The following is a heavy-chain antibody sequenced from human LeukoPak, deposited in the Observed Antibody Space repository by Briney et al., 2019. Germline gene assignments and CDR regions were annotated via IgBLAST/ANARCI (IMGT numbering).Heavy chain of an antibody. V-gene: IGHV1-8*01. CDR3: ARGRTTGATYRYAFDI. J-gene: IGHJ3*02. D-gene: IGHD1-1*01. CDR2: MNPNSGNT. Sequence: GASVKVSCKASGYTFTSYDINWVRQATGQGLEWMGWMNPNSGNTGYAQKFQGRVTMTRNTSISTAYMELSSLRSEDTAVYYCARGRTTGATYRYAFDIWGQGTMVTVSS. CDR1: GYTFTSYD.